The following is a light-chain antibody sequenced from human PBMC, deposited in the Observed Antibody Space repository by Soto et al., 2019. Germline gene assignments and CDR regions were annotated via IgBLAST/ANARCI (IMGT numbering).Light chain of an antibody. V-gene: IGKV3-20*01. J-gene: IGKJ3*01. Sequence: EIVLTQSPGTLSLSPGERATLSCRASQSVSSSYLAWYQQKPGQAPRLLIYGASSRATGIPDRFSGSGSGTDFTITISRLEPEDFAVYYCQQYGSSPITLGPGTKVDIK. CDR3: QQYGSSPIT. CDR2: GAS. CDR1: QSVSSSY.